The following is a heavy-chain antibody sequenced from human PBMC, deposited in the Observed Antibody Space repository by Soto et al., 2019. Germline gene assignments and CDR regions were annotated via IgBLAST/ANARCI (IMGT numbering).Heavy chain of an antibody. V-gene: IGHV1-3*01. CDR3: ARNYGSGSYMGF. CDR2: INAGNGNI. J-gene: IGHJ4*02. Sequence: ASVKVSCKASGYTFTSYAMHWVRQAPGQRLEWMGWINAGNGNIKYSQKFQGRVTITRDTSASTAYMELSSLRSEDTAVYYCARNYGSGSYMGFWGQGTLGTVSS. CDR1: GYTFTSYA. D-gene: IGHD3-10*01.